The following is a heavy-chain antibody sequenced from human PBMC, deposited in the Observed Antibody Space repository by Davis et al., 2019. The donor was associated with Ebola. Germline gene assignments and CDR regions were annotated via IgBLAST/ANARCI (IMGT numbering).Heavy chain of an antibody. D-gene: IGHD2-8*01. CDR3: ARNGLDCTNGVCYLSYYYGMDV. Sequence: ASVKVSCKASGYTFTSYYMHWVRQAPGQGLEWMGIINPSGGSTSYAQKLQGRVTMTTDTSTSTAYMELRSLRSDDTAVYYCARNGLDCTNGVCYLSYYYGMDVWGQGTTVTVSS. CDR2: INPSGGST. CDR1: GYTFTSYY. J-gene: IGHJ6*02. V-gene: IGHV1-46*01.